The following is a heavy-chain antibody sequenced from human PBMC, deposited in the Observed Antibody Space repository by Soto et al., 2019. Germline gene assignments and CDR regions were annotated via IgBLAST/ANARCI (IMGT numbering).Heavy chain of an antibody. CDR3: ARCRGGIAVAGTGYFDY. CDR2: ISYDGSNK. V-gene: IGHV3-30-3*01. CDR1: GFTFSSYA. Sequence: GGSLRLSCAASGFTFSSYAMHWVRQAPGKGLEWVAVISYDGSNKYYADSVKGRFTISRDNPKNTLYLQMNSLRAEDTAVYYCARCRGGIAVAGTGYFDYWGQGTLVTVSS. D-gene: IGHD6-19*01. J-gene: IGHJ4*02.